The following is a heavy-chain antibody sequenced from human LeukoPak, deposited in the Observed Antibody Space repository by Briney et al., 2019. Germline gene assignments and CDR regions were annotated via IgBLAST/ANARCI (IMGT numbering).Heavy chain of an antibody. Sequence: PSQTLSLTCTVSGGSISSGSYYWSWIRQPAGKGLEWIGRIYTSGSTNYTPSLKSRVTISIDTSKNQFSLKLSSVTAADTAVYYCASPGGLLWFGESAFDIWGQGTMVTVSS. CDR2: IYTSGST. D-gene: IGHD3-10*01. V-gene: IGHV4-61*02. CDR3: ASPGGLLWFGESAFDI. J-gene: IGHJ3*02. CDR1: GGSISSGSYY.